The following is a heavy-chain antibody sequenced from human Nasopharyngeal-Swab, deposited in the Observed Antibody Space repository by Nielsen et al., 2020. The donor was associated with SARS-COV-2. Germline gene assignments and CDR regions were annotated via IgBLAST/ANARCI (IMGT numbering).Heavy chain of an antibody. Sequence: SGPTLVKPTQTLTLICTFSGFSLSTSGVCVSWIRQPPGKALEWLARIDWDDDKYYSTSLKTRLTISKDTSKHQVVLTMTNMDPVDTATYYCARVYGGKMGIDYWGQGTLVTVSS. J-gene: IGHJ4*02. D-gene: IGHD4-23*01. CDR1: GFSLSTSGVC. CDR3: ARVYGGKMGIDY. CDR2: IDWDDDK. V-gene: IGHV2-70*11.